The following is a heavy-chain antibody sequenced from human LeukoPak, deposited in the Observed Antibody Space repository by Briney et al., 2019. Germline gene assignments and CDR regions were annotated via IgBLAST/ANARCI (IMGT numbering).Heavy chain of an antibody. CDR3: ARELRSYSSSWYES. CDR1: GGSISSGGSY. CDR2: IYYSGST. V-gene: IGHV4-31*03. J-gene: IGHJ4*02. Sequence: PSETLSLTCTVSGGSISSGGSYWSWIRQHPGKGLEWIGYIYYSGSTYYNPSLKSRVTISVDTSKNQFSLKLSSVTAADTAVYYCARELRSYSSSWYESWGQGTLVTVSS. D-gene: IGHD6-13*01.